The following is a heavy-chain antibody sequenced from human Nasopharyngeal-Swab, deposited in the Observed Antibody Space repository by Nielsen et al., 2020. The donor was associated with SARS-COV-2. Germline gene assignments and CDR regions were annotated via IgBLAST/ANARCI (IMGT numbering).Heavy chain of an antibody. CDR3: ARGSRRSSCSGSEYYGVFDY. J-gene: IGHJ4*02. CDR2: ISYDGRNK. Sequence: GGSLRLSCATSGFTFDSYGMHWARQAPGKGLEWVAIISYDGRNKYYGASVTGRFAISRDKSKTTLFLQMNSLRNEDTAVYYCARGSRRSSCSGSEYYGVFDYWGQGTLVAVSS. V-gene: IGHV3-30*03. CDR1: GFTFDSYG. D-gene: IGHD3-22*01.